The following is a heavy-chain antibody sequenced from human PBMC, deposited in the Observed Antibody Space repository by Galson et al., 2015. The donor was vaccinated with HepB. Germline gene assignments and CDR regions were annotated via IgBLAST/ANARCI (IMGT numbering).Heavy chain of an antibody. J-gene: IGHJ5*02. CDR1: GFTFSDYG. V-gene: IGHV3-48*02. D-gene: IGHD2-8*01. CDR3: ARDRKYCTNGVCFYWFDP. CDR2: IGTRGITR. Sequence: SLRLSCATSGFTFSDYGMNWVRQAPGKGLEWLSYIGTRGITRYYADSVRGRLTISRDNAKNSLYLQMHSPTDEDTAVYYCARDRKYCTNGVCFYWFDPWGQGTQVTVSS.